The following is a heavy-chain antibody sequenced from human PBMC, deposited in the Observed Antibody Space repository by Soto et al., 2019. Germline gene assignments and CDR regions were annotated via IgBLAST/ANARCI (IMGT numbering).Heavy chain of an antibody. J-gene: IGHJ4*02. V-gene: IGHV3-53*04. CDR2: IYSGGST. Sequence: PGGSLRLSCAASGFTVSSNYMSWVRQAPGKGLEWVSVIYSGGSTYYADSVKGRFTISRHNSKNTLYLQMNSLRAEDTAVYYCAGNLGYCSGGSCYPLLTFDYWGQGTLVTVSS. CDR3: AGNLGYCSGGSCYPLLTFDY. D-gene: IGHD2-15*01. CDR1: GFTVSSNY.